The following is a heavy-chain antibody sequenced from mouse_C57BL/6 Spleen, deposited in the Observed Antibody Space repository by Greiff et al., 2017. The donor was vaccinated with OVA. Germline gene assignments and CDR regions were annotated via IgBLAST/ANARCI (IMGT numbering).Heavy chain of an antibody. D-gene: IGHD4-1*01. J-gene: IGHJ2*01. CDR3: ARSTGFDY. Sequence: VHLVESGAELVRPGASVKLSCKASGYTFTVYYINWVKQRPGQGLEWIARIYPGSGNTYYNEKFKGKATLTAEKSSSTAYMQLSSLTSEDSAVYFCARSTGFDYWGQGTTLTVSS. CDR2: IYPGSGNT. CDR1: GYTFTVYY. V-gene: IGHV1-76*01.